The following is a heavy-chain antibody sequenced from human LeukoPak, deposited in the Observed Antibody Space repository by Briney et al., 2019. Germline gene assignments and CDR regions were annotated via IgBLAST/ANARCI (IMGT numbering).Heavy chain of an antibody. CDR2: INPSGGST. CDR3: ARVRFQRRSGFDP. V-gene: IGHV1-46*01. Sequence: GASVKVSCKASGYTFTSYDINWVRQATGQGLEWMGIINPSGGSTSYAQKFQGRVTMTRDTSTSTVYMELSSLRSEDTAVYYCARVRFQRRSGFDPWGQGTLVTVSS. CDR1: GYTFTSYD. D-gene: IGHD2-21*01. J-gene: IGHJ5*02.